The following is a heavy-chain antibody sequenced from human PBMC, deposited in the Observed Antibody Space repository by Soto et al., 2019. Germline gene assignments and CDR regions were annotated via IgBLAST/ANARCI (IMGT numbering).Heavy chain of an antibody. Sequence: RLSCEASGFNFSRSLMSWVRQAPGKGLEWVANMKEDGSEKYYADSVRGRFTIPRDNAKNSVHLQMNSLRVEDTAVYYCARGFYTDYWGQGALVTVSS. D-gene: IGHD3-3*01. CDR2: MKEDGSEK. CDR1: GFNFSRSL. V-gene: IGHV3-7*01. CDR3: ARGFYTDY. J-gene: IGHJ4*02.